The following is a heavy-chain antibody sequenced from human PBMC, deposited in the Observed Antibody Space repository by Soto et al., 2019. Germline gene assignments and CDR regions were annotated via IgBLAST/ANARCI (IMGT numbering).Heavy chain of an antibody. J-gene: IGHJ4*01. Sequence: QVQLVQSGAEVKKPGASVKVSCKASGYTFTSYGISWVRQAPGQGLEWMGWISAYNGNTDYAQKFQGRVTMTTDTSTTTGYMELRSLRSDDTAVYYCAGGPAKVSELAYFDDWGQGTLVTVSS. CDR3: AGGPAKVSELAYFDD. CDR1: GYTFTSYG. D-gene: IGHD1-7*01. V-gene: IGHV1-18*01. CDR2: ISAYNGNT.